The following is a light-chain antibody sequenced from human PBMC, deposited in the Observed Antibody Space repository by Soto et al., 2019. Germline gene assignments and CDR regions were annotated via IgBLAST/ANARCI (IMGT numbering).Light chain of an antibody. V-gene: IGLV3-1*01. CDR2: QDT. CDR3: QAWDSRTYVL. J-gene: IGLJ2*01. Sequence: SYELTQPPSVSVSAGLTASITCSGDRLGDTYACWYQQKPGQSPVLVIYQDTKRPSGIPERFSGSNSGNTATLTISGTQAMDAADYYCQAWDSRTYVLFGGGTKLTV. CDR1: RLGDTY.